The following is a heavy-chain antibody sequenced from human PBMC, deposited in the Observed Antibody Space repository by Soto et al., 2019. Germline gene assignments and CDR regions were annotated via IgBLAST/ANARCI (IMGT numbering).Heavy chain of an antibody. CDR2: IYYNGRT. D-gene: IGHD2-21*02. V-gene: IGHV4-59*08. Sequence: SETLSLTCTVSGGSINNYYWSWIRQPPGRGLEWIAYIYYNGRTNYNPSLKSRVTISVDTSKSQFSLKLSSVTAADTAVYYCERHAALTSSPLDYWGQGTLVTVSS. CDR3: ERHAALTSSPLDY. CDR1: GGSINNYY. J-gene: IGHJ4*02.